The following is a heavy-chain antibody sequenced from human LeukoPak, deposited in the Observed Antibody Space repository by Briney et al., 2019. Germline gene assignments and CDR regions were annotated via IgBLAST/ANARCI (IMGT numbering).Heavy chain of an antibody. Sequence: LGESLRLSCAASGFNFKDYDMTWVRQAPGKGLEWVASISARGVSTNYADSVRGRFTISRDNSNRVVYLRMNSLRTEDTAVYYCARSINYSNYLLGFWGLGTRVIVSS. V-gene: IGHV3-23*01. CDR1: GFNFKDYD. CDR2: ISARGVST. D-gene: IGHD4-11*01. CDR3: ARSINYSNYLLGF. J-gene: IGHJ4*02.